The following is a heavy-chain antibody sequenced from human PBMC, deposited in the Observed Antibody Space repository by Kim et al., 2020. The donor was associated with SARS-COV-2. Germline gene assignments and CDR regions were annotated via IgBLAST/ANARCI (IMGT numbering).Heavy chain of an antibody. Sequence: SETLSLTCAVYGGSFSGYYWSWIRQPPGKGLEWIGEINHSGSTNYNPSLKSRVTISVDTSKNQFSLKLSSVTAADTAVYYCARGPYYYGSGSPRDYYYYMDVWGKGTTVTVSS. CDR2: INHSGST. V-gene: IGHV4-34*01. D-gene: IGHD3-10*01. J-gene: IGHJ6*03. CDR1: GGSFSGYY. CDR3: ARGPYYYGSGSPRDYYYYMDV.